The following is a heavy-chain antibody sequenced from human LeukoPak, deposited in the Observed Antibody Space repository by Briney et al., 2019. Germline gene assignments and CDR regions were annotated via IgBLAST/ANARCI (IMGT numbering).Heavy chain of an antibody. J-gene: IGHJ5*02. CDR3: ARGRPAAGPGSWFDP. D-gene: IGHD6-13*01. Sequence: PSETLSLTCAVYGGSFSGYYWSWIRQPPGKGLEWIGEINHSGSTNYNPSLKSRVTISVATSKNQFSLKLSSVTAANTAVYYCARGRPAAGPGSWFDPWGQGTLVTVSS. CDR2: INHSGST. V-gene: IGHV4-34*01. CDR1: GGSFSGYY.